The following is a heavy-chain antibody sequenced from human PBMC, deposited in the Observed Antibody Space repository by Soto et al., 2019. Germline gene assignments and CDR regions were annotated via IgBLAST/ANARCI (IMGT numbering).Heavy chain of an antibody. Sequence: PSETLCITCTFAVGAVRSDDYSWSWVRQSPDKGMEWIGYIYHSGHTWYNPSLESRLVISIDTSKNHFSLEVSSVTAADTAVYFCAREKVSDYGDYYFDYWGRGTLVTVSS. J-gene: IGHJ4*02. D-gene: IGHD4-17*01. CDR2: IYHSGHT. CDR1: VGAVRSDDYS. CDR3: AREKVSDYGDYYFDY. V-gene: IGHV4-30-4*01.